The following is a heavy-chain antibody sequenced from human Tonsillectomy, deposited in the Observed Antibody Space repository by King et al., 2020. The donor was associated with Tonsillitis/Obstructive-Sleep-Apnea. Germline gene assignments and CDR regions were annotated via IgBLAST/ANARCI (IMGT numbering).Heavy chain of an antibody. D-gene: IGHD5-12*01. CDR1: GFMFSSYA. CDR2: ISGGGGRT. Sequence: VQLVESGGGLVQRGGSLRLSCAASGFMFSSYAMNWVRQAPGKGLEWVSVISGGGGRTYYADSVKGRFTISRDNSKNTLYLQMNSLRAEDTAVYYCAKDDGGLYSGYDWPFFDYWGQGILVTVSS. J-gene: IGHJ4*02. V-gene: IGHV3-23*04. CDR3: AKDDGGLYSGYDWPFFDY.